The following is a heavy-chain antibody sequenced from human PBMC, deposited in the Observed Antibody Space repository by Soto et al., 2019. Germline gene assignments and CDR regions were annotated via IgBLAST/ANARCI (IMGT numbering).Heavy chain of an antibody. V-gene: IGHV3-30-3*01. CDR2: ISYDGSNK. D-gene: IGHD1-26*01. Sequence: QVQLVESGGGVVQPGRSLRLSCAASGFTFSSYAMHWVRQAPGKGLEWVAVISYDGSNKYYADSVKGRFTISRDNSKNTLYLQMNSLRAEDTAVYYCARDRPGWELLAVFDYWGQGTLVTVSS. CDR3: ARDRPGWELLAVFDY. CDR1: GFTFSSYA. J-gene: IGHJ4*02.